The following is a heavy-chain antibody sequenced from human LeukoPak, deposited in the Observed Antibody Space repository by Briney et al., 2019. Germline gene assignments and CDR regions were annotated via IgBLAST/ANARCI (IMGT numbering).Heavy chain of an antibody. CDR1: GYTFTGYY. Sequence: GASVKVSCKASGYTFTGYYIHWVRQAPRQGLEWMGWINPNSGGTNYAQKFQGRVTMTRDTSISTSFMELSRLRSDDTAVYYCARVKTLIVVVRLFDYWGQGTLVTVSS. CDR2: INPNSGGT. D-gene: IGHD3-22*01. V-gene: IGHV1-2*02. J-gene: IGHJ4*02. CDR3: ARVKTLIVVVRLFDY.